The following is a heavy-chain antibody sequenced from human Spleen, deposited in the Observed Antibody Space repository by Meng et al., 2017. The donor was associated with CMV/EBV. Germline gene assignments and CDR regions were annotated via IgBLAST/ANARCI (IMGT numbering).Heavy chain of an antibody. Sequence: SVKVSCKASGGTFSSYAVSWVRQAPGQGLEWMGGIIPIFGTATYAQKFRGRVTITTDESTSTAYMELSSLRSEDTAVYYCARGNLWEFDYWGQGTLVTVSS. CDR3: ARGNLWEFDY. D-gene: IGHD1-26*01. CDR2: IIPIFGTA. CDR1: GGTFSSYA. J-gene: IGHJ4*02. V-gene: IGHV1-69*05.